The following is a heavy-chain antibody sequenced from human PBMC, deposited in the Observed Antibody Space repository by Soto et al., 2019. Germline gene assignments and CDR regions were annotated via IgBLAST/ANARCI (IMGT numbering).Heavy chain of an antibody. J-gene: IGHJ6*02. CDR2: ISYDGSNK. V-gene: IGHV3-30*18. Sequence: GGSLRLSCAASGFTFSSYGMHWVRQAPGKGLEWVAVISYDGSNKYYADSVKGRFTISRDNSKNTLYLQMNSLRAEDTAVYYCAKDPPRDYYYGMDVWGQGTTVTVSS. CDR1: GFTFSSYG. CDR3: AKDPPRDYYYGMDV.